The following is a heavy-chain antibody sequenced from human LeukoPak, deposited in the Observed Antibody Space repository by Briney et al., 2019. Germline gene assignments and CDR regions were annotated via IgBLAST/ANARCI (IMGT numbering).Heavy chain of an antibody. CDR1: GFTFSSYE. Sequence: PGGSLRLSCAASGFTFSSYEMNWVRQAPGKGLEWVSSISSSSSYIYYADSVKGRFTISRDNAKNSLYLQMNSLRAEDTAVYYCARDAEYYCDSSGYYPYYFDYWGQGTLVTVSS. V-gene: IGHV3-21*01. CDR3: ARDAEYYCDSSGYYPYYFDY. J-gene: IGHJ4*02. D-gene: IGHD3-22*01. CDR2: ISSSSSYI.